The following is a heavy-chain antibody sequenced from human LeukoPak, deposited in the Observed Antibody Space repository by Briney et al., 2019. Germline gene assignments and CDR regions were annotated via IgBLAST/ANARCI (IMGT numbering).Heavy chain of an antibody. D-gene: IGHD5-12*01. CDR3: VKGAHKLDIATSQFYYGLDV. CDR2: IESDASRT. V-gene: IGHV3-74*03. J-gene: IGHJ6*02. Sequence: GGSLRLSCVASGIILSDHWMYWVRQGPDRGLAHVSRIESDASRTTYADSVKGRFTISRDDAKNTMYLQMNSLRAEDTAVYYCVKGAHKLDIATSQFYYGLDVWGQGTPVAVSS. CDR1: GIILSDHW.